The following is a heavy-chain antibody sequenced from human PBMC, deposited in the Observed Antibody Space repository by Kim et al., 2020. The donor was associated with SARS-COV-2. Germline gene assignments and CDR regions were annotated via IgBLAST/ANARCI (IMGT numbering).Heavy chain of an antibody. CDR3: ARVRRGSGIRWFDP. V-gene: IGHV1-8*01. CDR2: MNPNSGNT. CDR1: GYTFTSYD. D-gene: IGHD3-10*01. Sequence: ASVKVSCKASGYTFTSYDINWVRQATGQGLEWMGWMNPNSGNTGYAQKFQGRVTMTRNTSISTAYMELSSLRSEDTAVYYCARVRRGSGIRWFDPWGQGTLVTVSS. J-gene: IGHJ5*02.